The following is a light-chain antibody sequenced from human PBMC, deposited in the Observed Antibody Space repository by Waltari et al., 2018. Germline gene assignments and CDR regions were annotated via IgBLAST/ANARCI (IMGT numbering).Light chain of an antibody. Sequence: LSCRASQSVRSYLAWYQQKPGQAPRLLIYDTSYRATGVPVRFSGSGSGTDYTLTISSLEPEDFAVYYCQHRSVWPLTFGGGTKVEMK. CDR3: QHRSVWPLT. CDR1: QSVRSY. V-gene: IGKV3-11*01. CDR2: DTS. J-gene: IGKJ4*01.